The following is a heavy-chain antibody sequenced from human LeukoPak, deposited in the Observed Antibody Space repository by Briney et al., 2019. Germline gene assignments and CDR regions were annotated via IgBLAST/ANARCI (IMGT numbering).Heavy chain of an antibody. Sequence: GGSLRLSCAASGFTFSSYSMNWVRQAPGKGLEWVSSISSSSYIYYADSVKGRFTISRDNANNSLYLQMNSLRADDTAIYYCATGKRRYSNWGQGTLVTVSS. CDR1: GFTFSSYS. V-gene: IGHV3-21*04. CDR2: ISSSSYI. J-gene: IGHJ4*02. CDR3: ATGKRRYSN. D-gene: IGHD3-9*01.